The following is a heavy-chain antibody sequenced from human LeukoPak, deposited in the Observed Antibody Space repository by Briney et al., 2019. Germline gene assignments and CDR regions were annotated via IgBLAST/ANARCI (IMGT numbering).Heavy chain of an antibody. CDR2: INSDGSST. D-gene: IGHD1-1*01. V-gene: IGHV3-74*01. CDR3: ARDRSTRYFDY. Sequence: PGGSLRLSCAASGFTFSSYWMHWVRQAPGKGLVWVSRINSDGSSTSYADSVKGRFTISRDNSKNMLYLQMNSLRDEDTAVYYCARDRSTRYFDYWGQGTLVTVSS. J-gene: IGHJ4*02. CDR1: GFTFSSYW.